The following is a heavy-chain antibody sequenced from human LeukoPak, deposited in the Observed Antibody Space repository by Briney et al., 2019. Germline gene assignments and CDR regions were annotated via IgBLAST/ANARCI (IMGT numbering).Heavy chain of an antibody. Sequence: PGGSLRLSCVASGFTVSGHYMNWVRQAPGKGLEWVAVISYDGSNKYYADSVKGRFTISRDNSKNTPYLQMNSLRAVDTAVYYCATNDYGDCHRRDYYYYGMDVWGQGTTVTVSS. V-gene: IGHV3-30*03. D-gene: IGHD4-17*01. CDR1: GFTVSGHY. J-gene: IGHJ6*01. CDR2: ISYDGSNK. CDR3: ATNDYGDCHRRDYYYYGMDV.